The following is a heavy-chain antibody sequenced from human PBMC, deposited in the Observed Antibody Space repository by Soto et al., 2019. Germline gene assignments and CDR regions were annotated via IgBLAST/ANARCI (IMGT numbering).Heavy chain of an antibody. CDR3: ARITTRGYSYGGLVDV. CDR2: IYHSGST. CDR1: GGSIISVGYS. V-gene: IGHV4-30-2*01. J-gene: IGHJ6*02. Sequence: PSETLSLTCTVSGGSIISVGYSRSWIRQPPGKGLEWIGYIYHSGSTYYNPSLKSRVTISEDRSKNQFSLNLSSVTAADTAVYFCARITTRGYSYGGLVDVWGQGTTVTVSS. D-gene: IGHD5-18*01.